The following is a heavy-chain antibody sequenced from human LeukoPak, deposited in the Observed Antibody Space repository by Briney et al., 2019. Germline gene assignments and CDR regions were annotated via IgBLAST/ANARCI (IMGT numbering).Heavy chain of an antibody. CDR3: AVIGGVRGVMSYFDY. CDR2: IYPDDSNT. D-gene: IGHD3-10*01. Sequence: GESLKISCKGSGYSFTTHWIGWVRQMPGKGLEWMGIIYPDDSNTRYSPSFQGQVTLSADKSISTAYLQWSSLKASDTAMYYCAVIGGVRGVMSYFDYWGQGTLVTVSS. V-gene: IGHV5-51*01. CDR1: GYSFTTHW. J-gene: IGHJ4*02.